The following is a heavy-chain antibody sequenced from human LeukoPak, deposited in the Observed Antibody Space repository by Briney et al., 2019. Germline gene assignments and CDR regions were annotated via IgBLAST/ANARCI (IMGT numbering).Heavy chain of an antibody. CDR1: GFTFSSYE. J-gene: IGHJ5*02. D-gene: IGHD2-15*01. CDR2: ISSSSSTI. Sequence: GGSLRLSCAASGFTFSSYEMNWVRQAPGKGLEWVSYISSSSSTIYYADSVKGRFTISRDNAKNSLYLQMNSLRAEDTAVYYCARYSEGYCSGGSCYGGAEGFDPWGQGTLVTVSS. V-gene: IGHV3-48*03. CDR3: ARYSEGYCSGGSCYGGAEGFDP.